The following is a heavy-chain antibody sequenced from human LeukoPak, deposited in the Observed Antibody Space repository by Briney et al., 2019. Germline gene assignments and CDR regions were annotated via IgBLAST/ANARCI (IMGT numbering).Heavy chain of an antibody. Sequence: GGSLRLSCAASGFSFSRSWMHWVRQAPGKGLVWDSRINDDETTTNYADSVKGRFTISRDNAKNTLFLQMNSLRAEDTAVYYCATTGSGSYYDYWGQGALVTVSS. J-gene: IGHJ4*02. CDR3: ATTGSGSYYDY. V-gene: IGHV3-74*01. CDR1: GFSFSRSW. D-gene: IGHD1-26*01. CDR2: INDDETTT.